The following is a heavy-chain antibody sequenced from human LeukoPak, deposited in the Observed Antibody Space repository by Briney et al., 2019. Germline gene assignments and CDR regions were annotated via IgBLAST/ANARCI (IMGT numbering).Heavy chain of an antibody. Sequence: GGSLRLSCAASGFTFSSYWMSWVRQAPGKGLEWVANIKQDGSEKYYVDSVKGRFTISRDNAKNSLYLQMNSPRAEDTAVYYCARAGVAYCGGDCYSGLGYWGQGTLVTVSS. CDR2: IKQDGSEK. V-gene: IGHV3-7*01. D-gene: IGHD2-21*02. J-gene: IGHJ4*02. CDR1: GFTFSSYW. CDR3: ARAGVAYCGGDCYSGLGY.